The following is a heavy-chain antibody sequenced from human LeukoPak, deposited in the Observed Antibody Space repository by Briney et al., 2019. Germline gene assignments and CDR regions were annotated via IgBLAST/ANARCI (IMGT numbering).Heavy chain of an antibody. J-gene: IGHJ6*03. D-gene: IGHD2-2*01. Sequence: PWASVKVSCKASGGTFSSYAISWVRQAPGQGLEWMGGIIPIFGTANYAQKFQGRVTITTDESTSTAYMELSSLRSEDTAVYYCASNSPHIVVVPANIYYYYMDVWGKGTTVTVSS. CDR3: ASNSPHIVVVPANIYYYYMDV. V-gene: IGHV1-69*05. CDR2: IIPIFGTA. CDR1: GGTFSSYA.